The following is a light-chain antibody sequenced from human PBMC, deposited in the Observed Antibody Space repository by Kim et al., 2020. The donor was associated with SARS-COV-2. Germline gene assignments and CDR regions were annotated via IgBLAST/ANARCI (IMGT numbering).Light chain of an antibody. V-gene: IGLV10-54*04. CDR2: RNN. CDR1: SNYIGDQG. Sequence: QTATLTCTGNSNYIGDQGVTSLQQHQGHPPKLLSYRNNKRPSGIAERFAASRSGNAAFLTITGLQPEDEADYYCTAWDDSLKAWVLGGGTKLTVL. CDR3: TAWDDSLKAWV. J-gene: IGLJ3*02.